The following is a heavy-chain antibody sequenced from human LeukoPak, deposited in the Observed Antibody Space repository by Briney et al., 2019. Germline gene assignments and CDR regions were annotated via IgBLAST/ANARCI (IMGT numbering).Heavy chain of an antibody. CDR3: AGLGVMVLVYQSES. V-gene: IGHV4-39*07. Sequence: SETLSLTCAVSGGSVSSSKYLWGWIRQPPGKELEWIGSISYSGNTDYNPSLKSRFTLPVETSKNRFSLKLTSVTAADSAVYYCAGLGVMVLVYQSESWGQGTPVTVSS. D-gene: IGHD2-8*01. CDR2: ISYSGNT. J-gene: IGHJ1*01. CDR1: GGSVSSSKYL.